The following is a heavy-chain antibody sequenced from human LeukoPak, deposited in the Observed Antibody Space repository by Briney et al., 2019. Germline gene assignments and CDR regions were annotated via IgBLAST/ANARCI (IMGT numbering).Heavy chain of an antibody. CDR2: IYHSGST. Sequence: SETLSLTCAVSGYSISSGYFWGWLRQPPGKGLEWIGSIYHSGSTYYNPSLKSRVTISVDTSKNQFSLKLRSVTAADTAVYYYAREYSISSRGFDIWGQGTMVTVSS. D-gene: IGHD6-6*01. CDR3: AREYSISSRGFDI. J-gene: IGHJ3*02. CDR1: GYSISSGYF. V-gene: IGHV4-38-2*02.